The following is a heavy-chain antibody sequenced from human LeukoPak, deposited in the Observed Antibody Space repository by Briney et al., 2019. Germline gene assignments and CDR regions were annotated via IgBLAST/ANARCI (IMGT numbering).Heavy chain of an antibody. CDR3: ARARRDSGYYKVDY. V-gene: IGHV4-34*01. D-gene: IGHD3-3*01. Sequence: SETLSLTCAVYGGSFSGYYWSWIRQPPGKGLEWIGEINHSGSANYNPSLKSRVTLSIDKSKNQFSLNLSSVAAADTAVYYCARARRDSGYYKVDYWGQGTLVTVSS. CDR1: GGSFSGYY. J-gene: IGHJ4*02. CDR2: INHSGSA.